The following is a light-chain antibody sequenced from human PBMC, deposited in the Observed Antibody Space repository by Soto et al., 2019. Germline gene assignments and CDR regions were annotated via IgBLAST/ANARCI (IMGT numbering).Light chain of an antibody. V-gene: IGKV1-5*01. CDR2: DAS. J-gene: IGKJ1*01. CDR1: QSISSW. CDR3: QQYNTYPT. Sequence: DIQMTQSPSTLSASVGDRVTITCRASQSISSWLAWYQQTPGKAPKLLIYDASSLESGVPSRFSGSGSETETEFTLTISSLLPDDFATYYCQQYNTYPTFGQGTKVEIK.